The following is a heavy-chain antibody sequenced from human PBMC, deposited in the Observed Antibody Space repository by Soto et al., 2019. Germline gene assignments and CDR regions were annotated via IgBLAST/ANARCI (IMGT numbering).Heavy chain of an antibody. Sequence: QVQLQESGPGLVKPSQTLSLTCTVSGGSISSGDYYWSWIRQPPGKGLEWIGYMYYSGGTYYNPSLKSRVTISVYTSKNQSSLKLSSVTAAETAVYYCARWLGSGPHFDYWGQGTLVTVSS. CDR3: ARWLGSGPHFDY. D-gene: IGHD3-22*01. CDR1: GGSISSGDYY. J-gene: IGHJ4*02. CDR2: MYYSGGT. V-gene: IGHV4-30-4*01.